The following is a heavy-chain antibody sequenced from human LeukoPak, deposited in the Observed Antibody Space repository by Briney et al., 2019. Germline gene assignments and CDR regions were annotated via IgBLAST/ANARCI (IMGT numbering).Heavy chain of an antibody. J-gene: IGHJ3*02. CDR3: ARQRPGSGSYYDAFDI. D-gene: IGHD3-10*01. CDR1: GGSISSSNW. CDR2: IYHSGST. V-gene: IGHV4-4*02. Sequence: SETLSLTCAVSGGSISSSNWWSWVRQPPGKGLEWIGEIYHSGSTNYNPSLKSRVTISADKSISTAYLQWSSLKASDTAMYYCARQRPGSGSYYDAFDIWGQGTMVTVSS.